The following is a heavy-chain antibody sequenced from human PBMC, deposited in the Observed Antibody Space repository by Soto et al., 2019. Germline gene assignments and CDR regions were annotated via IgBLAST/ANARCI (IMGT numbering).Heavy chain of an antibody. CDR3: AREGGGGTIAFDY. Sequence: SETLSLTCTVSGGSITTFYWSWVRQPPGKGLEWIGYIYHSGHSNYNPSLKSRVTMAVDTSKNQFSLKVSSATAADTAVYYCAREGGGGTIAFDYWGQGTLVTVSS. J-gene: IGHJ4*02. V-gene: IGHV4-59*01. CDR2: IYHSGHS. D-gene: IGHD6-13*01. CDR1: GGSITTFY.